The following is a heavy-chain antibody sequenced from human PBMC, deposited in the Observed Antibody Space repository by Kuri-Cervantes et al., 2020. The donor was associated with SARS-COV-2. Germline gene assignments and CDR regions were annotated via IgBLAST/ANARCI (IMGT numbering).Heavy chain of an antibody. D-gene: IGHD3-3*01. CDR2: INHSGST. Sequence: SETLSLTCTVSGGSISSSSDYWGWIRQPPGKGLEWIGEINHSGSTNYNPSLKSRVTISVDTSKSQFSLKLSSVTAADTAVYYCARLGNYDRGYHFDYWGQGNLVNVSS. V-gene: IGHV4-39*07. CDR3: ARLGNYDRGYHFDY. J-gene: IGHJ4*02. CDR1: GGSISSSSDY.